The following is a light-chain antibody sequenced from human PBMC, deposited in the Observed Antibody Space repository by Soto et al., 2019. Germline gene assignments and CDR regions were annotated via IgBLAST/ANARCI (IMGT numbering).Light chain of an antibody. CDR3: SSYTSSSTPLV. CDR2: DVS. J-gene: IGLJ2*01. V-gene: IGLV2-14*01. CDR1: SSDVGGYNY. Sequence: QSVLTQPASVSGSPGQSITISCTGTSSDVGGYNYVSWYQQHPGKAPKLMIYDVSNRPSGVSNRFSGSKSGNTASLTISGLHAEDEDDYYCSSYTSSSTPLVFGGGTKLTVL.